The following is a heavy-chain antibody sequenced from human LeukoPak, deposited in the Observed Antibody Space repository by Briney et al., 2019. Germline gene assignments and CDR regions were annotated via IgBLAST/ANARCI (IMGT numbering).Heavy chain of an antibody. J-gene: IGHJ4*02. CDR2: IIPILGIA. CDR1: GGTFSSYT. CDR3: AISTWIQLWLQVY. D-gene: IGHD5-18*01. V-gene: IGHV1-69*02. Sequence: GASVKVSCKASGGTFSSYTISWVRQAPGQGLEWMGRIIPILGIANYAQKFQGRVTITADKSTSTAYMELSGLRSEDTAVYYCAISTWIQLWLQVYWGQGTLVTVSS.